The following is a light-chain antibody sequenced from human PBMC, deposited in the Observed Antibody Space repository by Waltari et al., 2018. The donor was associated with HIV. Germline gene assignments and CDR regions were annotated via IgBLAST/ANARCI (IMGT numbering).Light chain of an antibody. Sequence: DIQLTQSPSFLSASVGDRVTITCRASQDITTYLAWYQQKPGKAPKVLIYSAFTLQSGVPSRFSGSGSGTEFTLTSSSLQPEDFATYYCQQFKSYPLTFGGGTKVEIK. CDR3: QQFKSYPLT. CDR1: QDITTY. J-gene: IGKJ4*01. V-gene: IGKV1-9*01. CDR2: SAF.